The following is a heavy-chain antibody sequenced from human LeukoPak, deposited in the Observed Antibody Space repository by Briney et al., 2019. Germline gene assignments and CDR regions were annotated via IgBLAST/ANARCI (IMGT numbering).Heavy chain of an antibody. CDR1: GGSISSGGYY. Sequence: SETLSLTCTVSGGSISSGGYYWSWIRQPPGKGLEWIGYIYHSGSTYYNPSLKSRVTISVDRSKNQFSLKLSSVTAADTAVYYCARGAYSLNFNYWGQGTLVTVSS. CDR2: IYHSGST. CDR3: ARGAYSLNFNY. J-gene: IGHJ4*02. V-gene: IGHV4-30-2*01. D-gene: IGHD2-15*01.